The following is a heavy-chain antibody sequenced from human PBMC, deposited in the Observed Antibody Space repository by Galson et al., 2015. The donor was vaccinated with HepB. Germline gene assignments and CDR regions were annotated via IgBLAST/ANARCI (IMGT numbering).Heavy chain of an antibody. CDR1: GFTFSNYW. Sequence: SLRLSCAASGFTFSNYWMGWVRQAPGKGLEWVANIEQDGSEKFYVDSVEGRFTISRDNAKNSLHLQMNSLRAEDTAMYYCARDGTGRYWDIDYWGQGALVTVSS. CDR2: IEQDGSEK. CDR3: ARDGTGRYWDIDY. J-gene: IGHJ4*02. D-gene: IGHD1-26*01. V-gene: IGHV3-7*03.